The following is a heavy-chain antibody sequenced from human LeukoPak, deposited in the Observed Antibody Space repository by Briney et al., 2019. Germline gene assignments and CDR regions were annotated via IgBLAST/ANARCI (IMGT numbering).Heavy chain of an antibody. V-gene: IGHV1-46*01. D-gene: IGHD6-19*01. Sequence: ASVKASCKASGYTFTSYYMHWVRQAPGQGLEWMGIINPSGGSTSYAQKFQGRVTMTRDTSTSTVYMELSSLRSEDTAVYYCARDPQWLVFDYWGQGTLVTVSS. CDR3: ARDPQWLVFDY. CDR1: GYTFTSYY. CDR2: INPSGGST. J-gene: IGHJ4*02.